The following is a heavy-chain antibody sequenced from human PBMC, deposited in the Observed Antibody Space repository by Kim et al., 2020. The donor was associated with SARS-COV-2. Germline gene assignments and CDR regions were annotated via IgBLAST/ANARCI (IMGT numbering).Heavy chain of an antibody. CDR1: GFTFSSYA. V-gene: IGHV3-30*04. CDR3: ERSYNWNDYDY. D-gene: IGHD1-1*01. CDR2: ISYDGSNK. J-gene: IGHJ4*02. Sequence: GGSLRLSCAASGFTFSSYAMHWVRQAPGKGLAWVAVISYDGSNKYYADSVKGRFTISRDNSKNTLYLQMNSLRAEDTSVYYRERSYNWNDYDYWGQGTLV.